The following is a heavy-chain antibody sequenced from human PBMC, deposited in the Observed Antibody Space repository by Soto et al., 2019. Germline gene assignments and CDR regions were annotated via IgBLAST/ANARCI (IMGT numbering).Heavy chain of an antibody. J-gene: IGHJ4*02. D-gene: IGHD5-18*01. CDR1: GFTFSNAW. V-gene: IGHV3-15*07. CDR3: ATSVYSYGLDY. Sequence: EVQLVESGGGLVKPGGSLRLSCAAAGFTFSNAWMNWVRQAPGKGLEWVGRMKSKTDGGTIEGRFTISRDDSKNTLYLQMNSLKTEDTAMYYCATSVYSYGLDYWGLGTLVTVSS. CDR2: MKSKTDGGTI.